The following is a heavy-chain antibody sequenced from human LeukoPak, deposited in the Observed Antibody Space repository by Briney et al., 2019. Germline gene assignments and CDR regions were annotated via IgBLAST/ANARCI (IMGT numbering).Heavy chain of an antibody. Sequence: GGSLRLSCVVSGFTFNRCWMNWVRQAPGKGLEWVAHINPDGRDTYYVDSVKGRFTISRDNAKNSLYLQMNSLRAEDTAVYYCARDPRRYPSYVWLQLNYWGQGTLVTVSS. J-gene: IGHJ4*02. CDR1: GFTFNRCW. CDR3: ARDPRRYPSYVWLQLNY. D-gene: IGHD5-24*01. CDR2: INPDGRDT. V-gene: IGHV3-7*01.